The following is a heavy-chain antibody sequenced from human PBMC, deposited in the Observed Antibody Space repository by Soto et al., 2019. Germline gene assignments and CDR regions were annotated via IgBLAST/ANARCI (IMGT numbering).Heavy chain of an antibody. D-gene: IGHD1-26*01. J-gene: IGHJ4*02. Sequence: QVQLVQSGAEVKRPGSSVRVSCKASGGDFNSYSLNWVRQAPGQGLEWIGEIIPMYETTEYSQRFQGTVTITADKSTSTAYIELNSLRFDDTAVYYCARSFYTGSGGPFDYWGQGTLVTVSS. CDR3: ARSFYTGSGGPFDY. V-gene: IGHV1-69*06. CDR1: GGDFNSYS. CDR2: IIPMYETT.